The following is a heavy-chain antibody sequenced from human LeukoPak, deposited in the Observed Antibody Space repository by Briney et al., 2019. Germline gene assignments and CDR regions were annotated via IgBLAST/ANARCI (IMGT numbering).Heavy chain of an antibody. V-gene: IGHV3-64D*09. Sequence: SGGSLRLSCSASGFTFSSYAMHWVRQAPGKGLEYVSGINGNGGSTDYADSVKGRFTISRDNSKNTLYLQMSSLRTEDTAVYYCVNVYISGYYRRPGDYWGQGTLVTVSS. CDR1: GFTFSSYA. CDR3: VNVYISGYYRRPGDY. J-gene: IGHJ4*02. CDR2: INGNGGST. D-gene: IGHD3-22*01.